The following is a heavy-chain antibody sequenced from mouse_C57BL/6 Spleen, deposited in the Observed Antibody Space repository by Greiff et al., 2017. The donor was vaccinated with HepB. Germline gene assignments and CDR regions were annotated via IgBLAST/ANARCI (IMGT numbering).Heavy chain of an antibody. V-gene: IGHV1-4*01. CDR1: GYTFTSYT. J-gene: IGHJ4*01. CDR3: ARKRNDVLAMDY. D-gene: IGHD2-3*01. CDR2: INPSSGYT. Sequence: VQLQQSGAELARPGASVKMSCKASGYTFTSYTMHWVKQRPGQGLEWIGYINPSSGYTKYNQKFKEKATLTADKSSSTAYMQLRSLTSEDSAVYYCARKRNDVLAMDYWGQGTSVTVSS.